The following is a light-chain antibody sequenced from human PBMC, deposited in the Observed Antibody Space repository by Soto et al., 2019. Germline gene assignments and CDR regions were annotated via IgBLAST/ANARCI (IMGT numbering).Light chain of an antibody. CDR1: QDITTH. J-gene: IGKJ1*01. Sequence: DIQLTQSPSYLSASVGDRVIITCQASQDITTHLNWYQQKPGRAPQLLIFDASNLETGVPSRFSASGYGSHFRFTISSLKPEDVATYYCQHPGTFGQGTKLEIK. CDR3: QHPGT. CDR2: DAS. V-gene: IGKV1-33*01.